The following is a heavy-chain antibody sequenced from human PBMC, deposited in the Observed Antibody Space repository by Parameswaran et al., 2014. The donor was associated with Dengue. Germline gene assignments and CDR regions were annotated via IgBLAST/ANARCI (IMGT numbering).Heavy chain of an antibody. V-gene: IGHV1-18*01. CDR3: ARERSYDFWSGYYSTKYYFDY. J-gene: IGHJ4*02. CDR2: ISAYNGNT. D-gene: IGHD3-3*01. Sequence: VRQMPGKGLEWMGWISAYNGNTNYAQKLQGRVTMTTDTSTSTVYMELRSLRSDDTAVYYCARERSYDFWSGYYSTKYYFDYWGQGTLVTVSS.